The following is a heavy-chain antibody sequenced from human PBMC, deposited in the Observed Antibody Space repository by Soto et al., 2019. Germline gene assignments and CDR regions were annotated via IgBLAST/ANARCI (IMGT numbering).Heavy chain of an antibody. CDR3: ARDLRRELPGAEVYNWFDP. CDR2: IYYSGST. V-gene: IGHV4-31*03. D-gene: IGHD1-26*01. CDR1: GGSISNGGYY. Sequence: PSETLSLTCTVSGGSISNGGYYWSWIRQHPGKGLEWIGYIYYSGSTYYNPSLKSRVSISIDTSKNQFSLKLSSVTAADTAVYYCARDLRRELPGAEVYNWFDPWGQGTLVTVSS. J-gene: IGHJ5*02.